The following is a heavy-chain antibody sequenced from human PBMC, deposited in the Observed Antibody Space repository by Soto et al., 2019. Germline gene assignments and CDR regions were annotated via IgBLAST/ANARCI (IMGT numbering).Heavy chain of an antibody. CDR1: GGTFSSYV. Sequence: QVQLVQSGAEVKKPGSSVNVSCKASGGTFSSYVISWVRQSPGQGLEWMGGIIPMFEKTTYAQRFQGRVTITADESTRTAYMELSSLRSEATAFYFSSYSSSPLGFDFWGQGTLVTVAS. CDR2: IIPMFEKT. J-gene: IGHJ4*02. V-gene: IGHV1-69*01. CDR3: SYSSSPLGFDF. D-gene: IGHD6-13*01.